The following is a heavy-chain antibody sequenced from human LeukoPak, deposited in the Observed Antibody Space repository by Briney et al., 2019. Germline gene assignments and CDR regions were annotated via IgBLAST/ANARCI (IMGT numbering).Heavy chain of an antibody. CDR3: GRDPYGTVWGRYRPYFDY. D-gene: IGHD3-16*02. V-gene: IGHV1-18*04. Sequence: ASVKVSCKASGYTFTSYGISWVRQAPGQGLEWMGAISPYTGNTKYAERLQDRVIMTRDTSTRTAHMELRRRRSGDPALFFCGRDPYGTVWGRYRPYFDYGGQGTLATVSS. CDR1: GYTFTSYG. CDR2: ISPYTGNT. J-gene: IGHJ4*02.